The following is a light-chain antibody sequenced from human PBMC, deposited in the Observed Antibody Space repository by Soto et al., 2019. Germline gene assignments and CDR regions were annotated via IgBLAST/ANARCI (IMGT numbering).Light chain of an antibody. V-gene: IGKV3-11*01. J-gene: IGKJ3*01. CDR3: QQRSNWSKNT. CDR2: DAS. CDR1: QSVSSY. Sequence: EIVLTQSPATLSLSPGERATLSCRASQSVSSYLAWYQQKPGQAPSLLIYDASNRATGIPARFSGSGSGTDFTLTIISLEPEEFAVYYCQQRSNWSKNTFGPGTKVDIK.